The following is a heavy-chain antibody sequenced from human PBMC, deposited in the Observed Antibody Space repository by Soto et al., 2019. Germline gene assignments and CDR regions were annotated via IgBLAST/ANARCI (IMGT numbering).Heavy chain of an antibody. V-gene: IGHV1-69*13. J-gene: IGHJ4*02. CDR2: IIPIFGTA. Sequence: SVKVSCKASGGTFSSYAISWVRQAPGQGLEWMGGIIPIFGTANYAQKFQGRVTITADESTSTAYMELSSLRSEDTAVYYCARVRYCGGDCYLDAFDIWGQGALVTVS. CDR3: ARVRYCGGDCYLDAFDI. D-gene: IGHD2-21*02. CDR1: GGTFSSYA.